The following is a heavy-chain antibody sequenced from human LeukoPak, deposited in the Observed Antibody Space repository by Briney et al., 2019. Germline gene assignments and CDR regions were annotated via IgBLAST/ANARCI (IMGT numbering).Heavy chain of an antibody. CDR3: ARVRYCSSTSCHEGPDY. J-gene: IGHJ4*02. D-gene: IGHD2-2*01. V-gene: IGHV4-31*03. CDR2: IYYSGST. Sequence: SETLSLTCTVSGGSISSGGYYWSWIRQHPGKGLEWIGYIYYSGSTYYNPSPKSRVTISVDTSKNQFSLKLSSVTAADTAVYYCARVRYCSSTSCHEGPDYWGQGTLVTVSS. CDR1: GGSISSGGYY.